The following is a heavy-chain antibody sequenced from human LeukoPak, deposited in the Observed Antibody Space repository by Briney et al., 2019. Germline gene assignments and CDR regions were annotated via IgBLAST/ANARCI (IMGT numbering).Heavy chain of an antibody. V-gene: IGHV4-59*08. D-gene: IGHD6-19*01. CDR3: ARLYSSGWYDY. J-gene: IGHJ4*02. CDR1: GGSISSYY. Sequence: SETLSLTCTVSGGSISSYYRSWIRQPPGKGLEWIGYIYYSGSTNYNPSLKSRVTISVDTSKNQFSLELSSVTAADTAVYYCARLYSSGWYDYWGQGTLVTVSS. CDR2: IYYSGST.